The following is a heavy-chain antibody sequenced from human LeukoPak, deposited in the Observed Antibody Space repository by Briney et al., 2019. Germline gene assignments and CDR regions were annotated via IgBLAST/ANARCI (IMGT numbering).Heavy chain of an antibody. V-gene: IGHV4-61*02. CDR3: ARFQDPGIAVAGMRYFDY. Sequence: SQTLSLTCTVSGGSISSGSYYWSWIRQPAGKGLEWIGRIYTSGSTNYNPSLKSQVTISVDTSKNQFSLKLSSVTAADTAVYYCARFQDPGIAVAGMRYFDYWGQGTLVTVSS. D-gene: IGHD6-19*01. CDR2: IYTSGST. J-gene: IGHJ4*02. CDR1: GGSISSGSYY.